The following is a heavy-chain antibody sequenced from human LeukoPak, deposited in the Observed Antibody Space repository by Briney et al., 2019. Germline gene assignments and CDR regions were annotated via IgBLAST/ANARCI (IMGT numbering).Heavy chain of an antibody. V-gene: IGHV3-66*01. Sequence: GGSLRLSCAASGFTVSSNYMSWVRQAPGKGLEWVSVIYSGDSTYYADSVKGRFTISRDNSKNTLYLQMNSLRAEDTAVYYCARDGVRGYYFDSWGQGTLVTVSS. D-gene: IGHD2-2*01. CDR3: ARDGVRGYYFDS. J-gene: IGHJ4*02. CDR2: IYSGDST. CDR1: GFTVSSNY.